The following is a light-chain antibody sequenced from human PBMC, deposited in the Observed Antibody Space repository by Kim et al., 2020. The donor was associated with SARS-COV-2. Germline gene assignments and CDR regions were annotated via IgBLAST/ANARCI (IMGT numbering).Light chain of an antibody. CDR1: QSVSSN. Sequence: VSPGETATLASRASQSVSSNLAWYQQKPGQAPRLLIYAGSTRATGIPATCSGSGSGADFTLTISSLQSEEFAIYYCQQYNNWPFTFGPGTKVDIK. CDR2: AGS. J-gene: IGKJ3*01. V-gene: IGKV3-15*01. CDR3: QQYNNWPFT.